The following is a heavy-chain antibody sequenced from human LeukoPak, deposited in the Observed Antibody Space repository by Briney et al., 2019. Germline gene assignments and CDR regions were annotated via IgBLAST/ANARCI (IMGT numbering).Heavy chain of an antibody. CDR2: ISSSSSTI. CDR1: GFTFSSYS. Sequence: QSGGSLRLSCAASGFTFSSYSMNWVRQAPGKGLEWVSYISSSSSTIYYADSVKGRFTISRDNAKNSLYLQVNSLRDEDTAVYYCARNWDYYDSSGPNWFDPWGQGTLVTVSS. J-gene: IGHJ5*02. D-gene: IGHD3-22*01. CDR3: ARNWDYYDSSGPNWFDP. V-gene: IGHV3-48*02.